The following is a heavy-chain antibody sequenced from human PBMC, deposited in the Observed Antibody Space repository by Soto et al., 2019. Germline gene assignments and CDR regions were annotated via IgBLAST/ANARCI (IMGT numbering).Heavy chain of an antibody. D-gene: IGHD6-19*01. CDR3: VTVASSRYYYAMDV. CDR2: IYYSGAS. V-gene: IGHV4-39*01. CDR1: GGPIITTNNY. Sequence: SSETLSLTCTVSGGPIITTNNYWGWIRQPPGKGLEWIGSIYYSGASYYNPSLKSRVTISLDTSKNQFSLKLSSVTAADTAVYYCVTVASSRYYYAMDVWGQGTTVTVS. J-gene: IGHJ6*02.